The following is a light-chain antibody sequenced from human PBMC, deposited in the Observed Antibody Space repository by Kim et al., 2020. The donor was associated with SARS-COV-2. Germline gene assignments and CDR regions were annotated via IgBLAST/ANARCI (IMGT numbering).Light chain of an antibody. Sequence: ASVGDRVTITCRASQNISNYLDWYQLKPGKAPKLLIYAASALQPGVPSRFSGSGSGTDFTLTVTSLQPEDVATYYCQKSDSAPLTFGQGTKVEIK. CDR1: QNISNY. J-gene: IGKJ1*01. CDR3: QKSDSAPLT. CDR2: AAS. V-gene: IGKV1-27*01.